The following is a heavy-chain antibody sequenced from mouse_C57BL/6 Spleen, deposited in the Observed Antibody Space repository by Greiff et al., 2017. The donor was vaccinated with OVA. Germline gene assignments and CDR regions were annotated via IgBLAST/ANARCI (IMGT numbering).Heavy chain of an antibody. D-gene: IGHD1-3*01. Sequence: QVQLQQSGAELVRPGASVTLSCKASGYTFTDYEMHWVKQTPVHGLAWIGAIDPETGGTAYNQKFKGKAILTADKSSSTAYIELRSLTSEDSAVYYSRSNFFDYWGQGTTRTVSS. CDR1: GYTFTDYE. J-gene: IGHJ2*01. CDR2: IDPETGGT. CDR3: RSNFFDY. V-gene: IGHV1-15*01.